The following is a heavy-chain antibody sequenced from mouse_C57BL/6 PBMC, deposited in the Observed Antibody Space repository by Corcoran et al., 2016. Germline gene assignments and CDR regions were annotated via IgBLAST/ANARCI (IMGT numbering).Heavy chain of an antibody. CDR1: GYTFTDYY. CDR2: INPNNGGT. V-gene: IGHV1-26*01. Sequence: EVQLQQSGPELVKPGASVKISCKASGYTFTDYYMNWVKQSHGKSLEWIGDINPNNGGTSYNQKFKGKATLTVDKSSSTAYMELRSLTSEDSAVYYCAREEVDSNSCAYWGQGTLVTVSA. J-gene: IGHJ3*01. CDR3: AREEVDSNSCAY. D-gene: IGHD2-5*01.